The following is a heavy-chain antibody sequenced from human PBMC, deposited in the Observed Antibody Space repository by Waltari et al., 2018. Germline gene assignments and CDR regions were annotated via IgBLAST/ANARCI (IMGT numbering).Heavy chain of an antibody. V-gene: IGHV4-4*07. J-gene: IGHJ4*02. CDR3: ARDGHGRSWDLLPLDH. CDR1: GDSMYEYY. D-gene: IGHD1-26*01. Sequence: QVQLQESGPGLVKPSETLSLTCNVSGDSMYEYYWSWIRQPGGKGLEWIGRIYVGDSINYNPSFRSRVTMSLDTSKKQFSLKLRSVTAADTAVYYCARDGHGRSWDLLPLDHWGQGSLVTVSS. CDR2: IYVGDSI.